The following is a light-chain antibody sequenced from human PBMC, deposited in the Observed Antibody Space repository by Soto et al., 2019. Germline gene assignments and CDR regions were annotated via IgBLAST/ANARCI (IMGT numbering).Light chain of an antibody. CDR2: GAS. CDR3: QQYGSSPPIT. J-gene: IGKJ5*01. CDR1: QSISSY. V-gene: IGKV3-20*01. Sequence: EVGLPQSPDTLSFPPGERATLSCRSSQSISSYLAWYQQRPGQAPRLLIYGASSRAPGIPDRFSGSGSGTDFTLTISRLEPEDFAVYYCQQYGSSPPITFGQGTRLEIK.